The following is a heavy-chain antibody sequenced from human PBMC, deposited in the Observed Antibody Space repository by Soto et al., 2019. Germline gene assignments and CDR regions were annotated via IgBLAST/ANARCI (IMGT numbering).Heavy chain of an antibody. CDR3: ASASQFWSPPKTMDV. CDR2: IYSGGST. D-gene: IGHD2-8*02. J-gene: IGHJ6*03. V-gene: IGHV3-66*01. CDR1: GFTVSSNY. Sequence: HPGGSLRLSCAASGFTVSSNYMSWVRQAPGKGLEWVSVIYSGGSTYYADSVKGRFTISRDNSKNTLYLQMNSLRAEDTAVYYCASASQFWSPPKTMDVWGKGTTVTVSS.